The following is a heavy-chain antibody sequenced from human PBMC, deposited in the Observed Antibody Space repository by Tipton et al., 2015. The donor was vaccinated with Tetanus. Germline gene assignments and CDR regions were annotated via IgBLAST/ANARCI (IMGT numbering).Heavy chain of an antibody. CDR1: GGSISSGGYY. Sequence: TLSLTCSVSGGSISSGGYYWSWIRQHPGKALEWIGSIYYSGSTFYHPSLQSRVTISVDTSKNQFSLRLSSVTAADTAVYFCARHPPPYYYGSGSYLDYWGQGTPVTVSS. CDR3: ARHPPPYYYGSGSYLDY. V-gene: IGHV4-39*01. D-gene: IGHD3-10*01. CDR2: IYYSGST. J-gene: IGHJ4*02.